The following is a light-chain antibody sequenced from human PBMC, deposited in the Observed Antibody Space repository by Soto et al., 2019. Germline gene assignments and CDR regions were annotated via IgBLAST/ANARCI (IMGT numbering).Light chain of an antibody. J-gene: IGKJ1*01. CDR3: QQYKSDCT. CDR2: GAS. Sequence: EILFTQSPGTLSLSPGERATLSCRASQSVSSNYLAWYQQKPGKAPRVLIYGASTRATGIPDRLTGSGSGTEFTLTIRSLQPDDFATYYCQQYKSDCTFGQGTKVDIK. V-gene: IGKV3-20*01. CDR1: QSVSSNY.